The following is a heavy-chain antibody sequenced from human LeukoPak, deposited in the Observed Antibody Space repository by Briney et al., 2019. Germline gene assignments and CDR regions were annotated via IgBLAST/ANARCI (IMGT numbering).Heavy chain of an antibody. J-gene: IGHJ4*02. Sequence: GGSLRLSCAASGFTFSNYGIHWVRQAPGKGLEWVAFIRYDGSNKYYADSVKGRFTISRDNSKNTLYLQMNSLRAEDTAEYYCANEDLEWLNFDYWGQGTLVTVSS. CDR1: GFTFSNYG. CDR3: ANEDLEWLNFDY. D-gene: IGHD3-3*01. V-gene: IGHV3-30*02. CDR2: IRYDGSNK.